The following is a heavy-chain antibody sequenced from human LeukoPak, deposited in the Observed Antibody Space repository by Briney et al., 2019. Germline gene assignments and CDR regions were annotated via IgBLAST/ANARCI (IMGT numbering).Heavy chain of an antibody. CDR1: RFTFSSYA. CDR2: ISGSGGNT. V-gene: IGHV3-23*01. Sequence: GGSLRLSCAASRFTFSSYAMAWVRQAPGKGLEWVSAISGSGGNTYYADSVKGRFTISRDNSKNTLYLQLTSLRAEDTAVYYCAKGNGGNSGEYFYYGMDVWGQGTTVTVSS. CDR3: AKGNGGNSGEYFYYGMDV. D-gene: IGHD4-23*01. J-gene: IGHJ6*02.